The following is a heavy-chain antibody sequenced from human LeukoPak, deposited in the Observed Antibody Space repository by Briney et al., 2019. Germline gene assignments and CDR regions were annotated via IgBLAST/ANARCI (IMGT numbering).Heavy chain of an antibody. Sequence: GGSLRLSCAASGFTFSSYWMYWVRQAPGKGLVWVSHINSDGSSTSYADSVKGRFTISRDNAKNTLYLQMNGPRAEDTAVYYCARVGFNCGGDCYPYAFDIWGQGTMVTVSS. V-gene: IGHV3-74*01. D-gene: IGHD2-21*02. CDR2: INSDGSST. CDR3: ARVGFNCGGDCYPYAFDI. CDR1: GFTFSSYW. J-gene: IGHJ3*02.